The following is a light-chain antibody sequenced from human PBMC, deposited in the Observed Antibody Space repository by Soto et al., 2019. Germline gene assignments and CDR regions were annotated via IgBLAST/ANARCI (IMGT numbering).Light chain of an antibody. CDR1: QNIANW. J-gene: IGKJ1*01. CDR2: HAS. Sequence: DIQMTQSPSTLPSFVGDRVTITCRASQNIANWLACYRQKPGTAPELLIYHASTLVSGVPARFTGSGSGTEFTLAISGLQPDDFATYFCHQYATYSFGQGTKVDIK. V-gene: IGKV1-5*01. CDR3: HQYATYS.